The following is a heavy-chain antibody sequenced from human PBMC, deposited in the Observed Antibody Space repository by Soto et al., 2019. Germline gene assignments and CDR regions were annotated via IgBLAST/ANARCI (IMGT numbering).Heavy chain of an antibody. CDR3: ARDTVATIGYFDY. J-gene: IGHJ4*02. Sequence: SGTLSLTCTVAGGCISSYYWSWIRQPPGKGLEWIGYIYYSGSTNYNPSLKSRVTISVETSKNQFSLKLSSVTAADTAVYYFARDTVATIGYFDYWGQGTLVTGSS. CDR1: GGCISSYY. D-gene: IGHD5-12*01. V-gene: IGHV4-59*01. CDR2: IYYSGST.